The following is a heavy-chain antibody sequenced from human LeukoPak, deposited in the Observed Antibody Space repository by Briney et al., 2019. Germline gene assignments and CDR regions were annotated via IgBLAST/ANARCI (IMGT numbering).Heavy chain of an antibody. CDR2: TYYRSKWSN. CDR3: ASSESGGYLFAY. Sequence: SQTLSLTCAISGDSVSSNSATWNWIRQPPSRGLEWLGRTYYRSKWSNDYAVSVKSRITINPDTSKNLFSLQLNSVTPEDTAVYFCASSESGGYLFAYWGQGTLVTVSS. CDR1: GDSVSSNSAT. J-gene: IGHJ4*02. V-gene: IGHV6-1*01. D-gene: IGHD3-22*01.